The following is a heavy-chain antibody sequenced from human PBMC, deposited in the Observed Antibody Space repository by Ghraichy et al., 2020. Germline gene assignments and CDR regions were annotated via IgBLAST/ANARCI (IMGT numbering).Heavy chain of an antibody. D-gene: IGHD6-19*01. V-gene: IGHV3-30*18. CDR2: LSYDGSNK. CDR3: AKDVSSGWYTYGLDV. J-gene: IGHJ6*02. CDR1: GFTFSSYG. Sequence: GESLNISCTASGFTFSSYGMHWVRQAPGKGLEWVAVLSYDGSNKYYADSVKGRFTISRDNSKNTLYLQMNSLRAEETAVYYCAKDVSSGWYTYGLDVWGQGTTVTVSS.